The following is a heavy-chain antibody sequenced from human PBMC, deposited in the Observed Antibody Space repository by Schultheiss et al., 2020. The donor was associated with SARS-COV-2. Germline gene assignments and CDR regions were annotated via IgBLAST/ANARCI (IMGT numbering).Heavy chain of an antibody. CDR3: VRNTGYALWFDP. Sequence: GGSLRLSCAASGFTFSSYAMNWVRQAPGKGLEWVSTISGGGGSTHYADSVKGRFTISRENAKNSLYLQMNSLRADDTAVYYCVRNTGYALWFDPWGQGTLVTVSS. D-gene: IGHD5-12*01. CDR1: GFTFSSYA. CDR2: ISGGGGST. V-gene: IGHV3-23*01. J-gene: IGHJ5*02.